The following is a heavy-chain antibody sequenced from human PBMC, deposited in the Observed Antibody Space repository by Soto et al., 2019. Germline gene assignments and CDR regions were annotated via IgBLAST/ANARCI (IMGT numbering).Heavy chain of an antibody. V-gene: IGHV4-31*02. Sequence: SQTLSLTWTVSGGSISSGDYYWRWIRPHPGKGLEWIGYIYYIGSTYYNPSLKSRVTISVDTSKNQFSLKLSSVTAADTAVYYCARVGPRNYYDSSGYYYYFDYWGQGTLVTVSS. CDR3: ARVGPRNYYDSSGYYYYFDY. CDR1: GGSISSGDYY. D-gene: IGHD3-22*01. CDR2: IYYIGST. J-gene: IGHJ4*02.